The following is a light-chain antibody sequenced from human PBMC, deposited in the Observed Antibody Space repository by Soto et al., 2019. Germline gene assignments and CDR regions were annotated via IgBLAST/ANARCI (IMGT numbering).Light chain of an antibody. V-gene: IGKV3-15*01. CDR3: KQYDNWPGT. J-gene: IGKJ2*01. Sequence: ETVMTQSPATLSVSPGERATLSCRASQSVSSNLAWYQQKPGQAPRLLIYGASSRATGSPARFSGSGSGTEFTLTISNLQSEDFAVYYCKQYDNWPGTFGQGTKLEIK. CDR1: QSVSSN. CDR2: GAS.